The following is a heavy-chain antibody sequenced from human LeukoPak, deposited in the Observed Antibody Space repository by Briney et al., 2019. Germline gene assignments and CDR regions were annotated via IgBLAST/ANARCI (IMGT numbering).Heavy chain of an antibody. CDR2: IYYSGST. Sequence: PSETLSLTCTVSRGSISGNYWSWIRQPPGKGLEWIGYIYYSGSTNYNPSLKSRVTISVDTSKNQFSLKLSSVTAADTAVYYCARVAPDGDYWGQGTLVTVSS. V-gene: IGHV4-59*01. CDR3: ARVAPDGDY. J-gene: IGHJ4*02. D-gene: IGHD3-10*01. CDR1: RGSISGNY.